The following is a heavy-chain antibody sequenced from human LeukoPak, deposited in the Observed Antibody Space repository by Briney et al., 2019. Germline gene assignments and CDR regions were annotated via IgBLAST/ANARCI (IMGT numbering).Heavy chain of an antibody. Sequence: PSETLSLTCAVSGYSLSRGYYWGWIRQPPGKGLECIGHIYHSWSTYYNPSPKRRVDFPVDTPKNHFSLKLRLVTADDAGVYDCARLGSTTLKVSDYWGQGTLVTVSS. J-gene: IGHJ4*02. D-gene: IGHD2-15*01. CDR3: ARLGSTTLKVSDY. CDR2: IYHSWST. CDR1: GYSLSRGYY. V-gene: IGHV4-38-2*01.